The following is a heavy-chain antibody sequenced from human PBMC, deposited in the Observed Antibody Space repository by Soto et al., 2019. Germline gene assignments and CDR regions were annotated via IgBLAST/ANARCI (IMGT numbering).Heavy chain of an antibody. CDR2: IYPCDSDT. J-gene: IGHJ6*02. D-gene: IGHD3-16*01. CDR3: ARISYYSYYYGMDV. CDR1: GYSFTIYW. Sequence: GESLKISCDGSGYSFTIYWIAWVLQMPGKGLEWMGIIYPCDSDTRYSPSFQGQVTISADKSISTAYLQWSSLKASDTAMYYCARISYYSYYYGMDVWSQGTTVTVSS. V-gene: IGHV5-51*01.